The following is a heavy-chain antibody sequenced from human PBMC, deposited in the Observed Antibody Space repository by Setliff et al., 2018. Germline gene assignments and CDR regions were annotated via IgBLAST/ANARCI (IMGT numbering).Heavy chain of an antibody. CDR3: TRGYDILTGYETTFDY. CDR2: IRYDGTTE. V-gene: IGHV3-30*02. J-gene: IGHJ4*02. D-gene: IGHD3-9*01. CDR1: GFSFGGHD. Sequence: GGSLRLSCAASGFSFGGHDMHWVRQAPGKGLEWVAFIRYDGTTESYADSVRGRFTISRDNSKNALYLQMNSLRAEDTAVYYCTRGYDILTGYETTFDYWGQGTLVTVSS.